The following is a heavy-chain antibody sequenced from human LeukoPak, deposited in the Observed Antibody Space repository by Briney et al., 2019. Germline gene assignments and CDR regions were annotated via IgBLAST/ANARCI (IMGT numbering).Heavy chain of an antibody. Sequence: SGGSLRLSCAASGFTFSDYYMSWIRQAPGKGLEWVSHISGSGSTKIYADSVKGRFTISRDNAENSLYLQVNSLRAEDTAVYYCARVGSIAAAGTPDYWGQGTLVIVSS. D-gene: IGHD6-13*01. V-gene: IGHV3-11*01. J-gene: IGHJ4*02. CDR3: ARVGSIAAAGTPDY. CDR2: ISGSGSTK. CDR1: GFTFSDYY.